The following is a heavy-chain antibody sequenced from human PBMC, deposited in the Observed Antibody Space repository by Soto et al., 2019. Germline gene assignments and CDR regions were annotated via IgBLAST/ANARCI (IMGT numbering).Heavy chain of an antibody. CDR1: GFTFSSYA. CDR3: ASLVGATTLYRFDY. J-gene: IGHJ4*02. V-gene: IGHV3-30-3*01. CDR2: ISYDGSNK. Sequence: QVQLVESGGGVVQPGRSLRLSCAASGFTFSSYAMHWVRQAPGKGLEWVADISYDGSNKYYADSVKGRFTISRDNSKNTLYLQMNSLRAEDTAVYYCASLVGATTLYRFDYWGQGTLVTVSS. D-gene: IGHD1-26*01.